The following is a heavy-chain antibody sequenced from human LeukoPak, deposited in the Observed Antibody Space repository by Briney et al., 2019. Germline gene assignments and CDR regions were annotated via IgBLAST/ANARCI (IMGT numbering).Heavy chain of an antibody. CDR1: GGSISSNSYY. D-gene: IGHD3-10*01. J-gene: IGHJ4*02. V-gene: IGHV4-39*01. CDR2: IYYSGST. Sequence: DPSETLSLTCAVSGGSISSNSYYWGWIRQPPGKGLEWIGSIYYSGSTYYNPSLKSRVTISVDTSKNQFSLKLSSVTAADTAVYYWARTRYYYNSRSYGAPYYFDYWGQGTLVTVSS. CDR3: ARTRYYYNSRSYGAPYYFDY.